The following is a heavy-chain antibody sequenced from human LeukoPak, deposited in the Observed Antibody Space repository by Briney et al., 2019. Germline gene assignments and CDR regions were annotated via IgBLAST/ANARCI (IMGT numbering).Heavy chain of an antibody. CDR3: AKLREWELPDLFDY. CDR1: GFTFSSYG. V-gene: IGHV3-23*01. CDR2: ISGSGGSR. Sequence: GGTLRLSCAASGFTFSSYGMSWVRQAPGKGLEWVSAISGSGGSRFYTDSVKGRFTISRDNSKNTLYLQMNSLRAGDTAVYYCAKLREWELPDLFDYWGQGTLVTVSS. J-gene: IGHJ4*02. D-gene: IGHD1-26*01.